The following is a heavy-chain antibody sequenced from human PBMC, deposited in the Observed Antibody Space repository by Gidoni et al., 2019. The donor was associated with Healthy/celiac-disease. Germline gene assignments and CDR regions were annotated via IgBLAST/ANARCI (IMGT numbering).Heavy chain of an antibody. V-gene: IGHV3-15*01. CDR1: GFTFSNAW. J-gene: IGHJ4*02. CDR3: TNPRLRGY. Sequence: EVQLVEPGGGLVKPGGSLRLSCSASGFTFSNAWMSWVRQAPGKGLEWVGRIKSKTDGRTTDYAAPVKGRFTISRDDSKNTLYLQMNSLKTEDTAVYYCTNPRLRGYWGQGTLVTVSS. D-gene: IGHD2-21*02. CDR2: IKSKTDGRTT.